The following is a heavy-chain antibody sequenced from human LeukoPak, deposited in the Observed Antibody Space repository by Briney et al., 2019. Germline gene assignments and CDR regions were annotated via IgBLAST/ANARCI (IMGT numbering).Heavy chain of an antibody. Sequence: ASVKVSYKASGYTFTSYYMHWVRQAPGQGLEWMGIINPSGGSTSYAQKFQGRVTMTRDTSTSTVYMELSSLRSEDTAVYYCASGEYCSSTSCSPRIDAFDIWGQGTTVTVSS. J-gene: IGHJ3*02. CDR3: ASGEYCSSTSCSPRIDAFDI. D-gene: IGHD2-2*01. CDR2: INPSGGST. CDR1: GYTFTSYY. V-gene: IGHV1-46*01.